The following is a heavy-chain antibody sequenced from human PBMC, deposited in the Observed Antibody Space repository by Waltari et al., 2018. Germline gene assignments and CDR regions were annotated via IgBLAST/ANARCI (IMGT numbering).Heavy chain of an antibody. V-gene: IGHV4-59*08. J-gene: IGHJ4*02. CDR1: GDFPSDDN. CDR3: ARLPTKYFDSLGWGFFDQ. D-gene: IGHD3-9*01. CDR2: RRNTGAT. Sequence: HVQLQESGPGLVKTSETLSLTCSVSGDFPSDDNWTWIRQAPGKGLEWIAYRRNTGATKCTPSLESRVTLSADTSKKQFSLRLTSVTAADTAVYFCARLPTKYFDSLGWGFFDQWGQGILVTVSS.